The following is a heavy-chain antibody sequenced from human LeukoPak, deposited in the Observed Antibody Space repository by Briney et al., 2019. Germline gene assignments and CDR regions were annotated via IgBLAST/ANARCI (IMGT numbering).Heavy chain of an antibody. CDR3: ARPIPHYYDSSGYYYSNWFDP. CDR2: INPSGGST. J-gene: IGHJ5*02. D-gene: IGHD3-22*01. CDR1: GYTFTSYY. V-gene: IGHV1-46*01. Sequence: ASVKVSCKASGYTFTSYYMHWVRQAPGQGLEWMGIINPSGGSTSYAQKFQGRVTMTRDMSTSTVYMELRSLRSDDTAVYYCARPIPHYYDSSGYYYSNWFDPWGQGTLVTVSS.